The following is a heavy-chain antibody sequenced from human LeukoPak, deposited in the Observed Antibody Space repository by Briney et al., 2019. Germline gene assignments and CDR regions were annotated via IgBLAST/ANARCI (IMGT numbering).Heavy chain of an antibody. CDR3: ARQLSSSWYLFDY. Sequence: SETLSLTCTVSGGSISSSSYYWGWIRQPPGKGLEWIGSIYYSGSTYYNPSLKSRVTISVDTSKNQFSLKLSSVTAADTAVYYCARQLSSSWYLFDYWGQGTLVTVSS. CDR1: GGSISSSSYY. D-gene: IGHD6-13*01. V-gene: IGHV4-39*01. CDR2: IYYSGST. J-gene: IGHJ4*02.